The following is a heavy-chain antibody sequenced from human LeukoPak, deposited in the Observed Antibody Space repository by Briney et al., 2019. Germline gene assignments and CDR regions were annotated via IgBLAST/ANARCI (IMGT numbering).Heavy chain of an antibody. Sequence: ASVKVSCKASGYTFTGYYMHWVRQAPGQGLEWMGWINPNSGGTNYAQKFQGRVTMTRDTSISIAYMELSRLRSDDTAVYYCARDGGPRIAARPDDYWGQGTLVTVSS. V-gene: IGHV1-2*02. CDR2: INPNSGGT. D-gene: IGHD6-6*01. CDR3: ARDGGPRIAARPDDY. CDR1: GYTFTGYY. J-gene: IGHJ4*02.